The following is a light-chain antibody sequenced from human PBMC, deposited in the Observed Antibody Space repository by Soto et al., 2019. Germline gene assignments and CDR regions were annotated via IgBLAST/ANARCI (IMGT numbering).Light chain of an antibody. J-gene: IGKJ2*01. CDR2: AAS. CDR3: QQYDNWPPYT. Sequence: IVMTQSPATLSVSPGERATLACRASRSVSTNLAWYQQKPGQPPRLLMYAASTRATGIPARFSGSESGTEFTLPISSLQSADVAVYYCQQYDNWPPYTFGQGTKLEIK. CDR1: RSVSTN. V-gene: IGKV3-15*01.